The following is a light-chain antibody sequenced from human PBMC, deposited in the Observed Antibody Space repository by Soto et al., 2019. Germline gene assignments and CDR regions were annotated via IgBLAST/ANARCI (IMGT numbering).Light chain of an antibody. CDR2: GAS. CDR3: QQYKNWWT. Sequence: IVMTQSPATLSVSPGERATLSCRASQSVSSNLAWYQQKPGPAPRLLIYGASKRATGIQARFSGSGSGTDFTLNISSLQSEHFAVSYCQQYKNWWTFGQGPKVEIK. J-gene: IGKJ1*01. CDR1: QSVSSN. V-gene: IGKV3-15*01.